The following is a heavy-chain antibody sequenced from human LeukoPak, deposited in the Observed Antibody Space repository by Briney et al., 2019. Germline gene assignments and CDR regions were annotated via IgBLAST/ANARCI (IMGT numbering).Heavy chain of an antibody. CDR1: GFTFSSYS. CDR2: ISSSSSYI. V-gene: IGHV3-21*04. CDR3: AKDSSGPAF. J-gene: IGHJ4*02. Sequence: GGSLRLSCAASGFTFSSYSMNWVRQAPGKGLEWVSSISSSSSYIYYADSVKGRFTISRDYSKNMLYLQMNSLRADDTAVYYCAKDSSGPAFWGQGTLVTVSS. D-gene: IGHD6-19*01.